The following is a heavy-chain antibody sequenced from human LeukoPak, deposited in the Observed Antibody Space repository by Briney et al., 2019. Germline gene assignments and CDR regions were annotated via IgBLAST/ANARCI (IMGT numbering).Heavy chain of an antibody. CDR1: GFTFSSYS. J-gene: IGHJ6*02. V-gene: IGHV3-21*01. Sequence: GGSLRLSCAASGFTFSSYSMNWVRQAPGKGLEWVSSISSSSSYIYYADSVKGRFTISRDNAKNSLYLQMNSLRAEDTAVHYCAGLGSWYYYSGMDVWGQGTTVTVSS. D-gene: IGHD6-13*01. CDR3: AGLGSWYYYSGMDV. CDR2: ISSSSSYI.